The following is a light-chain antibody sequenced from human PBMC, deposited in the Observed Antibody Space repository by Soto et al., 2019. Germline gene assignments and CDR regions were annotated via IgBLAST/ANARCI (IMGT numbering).Light chain of an antibody. J-gene: IGKJ3*01. CDR1: QSVSSN. V-gene: IGKV3-15*01. Sequence: EIVMTQSPATLSVSPGERATLSCRASQSVSSNLAWYQQKPGQPPRLFIHGASTRANGIPARFSGSGSGTEFTLTISSLQSEDFAVYYCQQYNNWPLTFGPGTKVDIK. CDR2: GAS. CDR3: QQYNNWPLT.